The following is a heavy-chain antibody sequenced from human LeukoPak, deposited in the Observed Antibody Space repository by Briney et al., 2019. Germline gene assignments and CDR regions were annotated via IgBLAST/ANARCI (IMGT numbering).Heavy chain of an antibody. CDR1: GYTFTGYY. D-gene: IGHD6-19*01. J-gene: IGHJ3*02. V-gene: IGHV1-2*06. Sequence: GASVKVSCKASGYTFTGYYMHWVRQAPGQGLEWMGRINPNSGGTNYAQKFQGRVTMTRDTSISTAYMELSRLRSDDTAVYYCARGNGAVAIDDAFDIWGQGTLVTVSS. CDR2: INPNSGGT. CDR3: ARGNGAVAIDDAFDI.